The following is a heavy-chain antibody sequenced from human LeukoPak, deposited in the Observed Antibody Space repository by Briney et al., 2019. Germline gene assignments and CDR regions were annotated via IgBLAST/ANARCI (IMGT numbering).Heavy chain of an antibody. CDR2: ISGSGTTM. V-gene: IGHV3-48*04. Sequence: PGGSLRLSCAASGFTFSSCSMNWVRQAPGKGLEWVSYISGSGTTMYYADSVKGRFTVSRDNAKNSLFLQMNSLRAEDTAIYYCATEGPGSHPDYWGQGTLVTVSS. J-gene: IGHJ4*02. CDR1: GFTFSSCS. D-gene: IGHD3-10*01. CDR3: ATEGPGSHPDY.